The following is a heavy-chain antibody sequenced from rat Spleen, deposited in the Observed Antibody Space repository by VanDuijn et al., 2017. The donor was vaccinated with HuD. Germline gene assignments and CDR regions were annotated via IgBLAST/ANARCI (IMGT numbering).Heavy chain of an antibody. CDR2: ISTGGGYT. J-gene: IGHJ3*01. V-gene: IGHV5-25*01. Sequence: EVQLAESGGGLVQPGRSLKLSCVASGFTFSSYWMYWIRQTPTKGLEWVASISTGGGYTYYRDSVKGRFTVSSDNAKSTLYLQMDSLRSEDTATYYCARIRGYRGVMDAWGQGTLVTVSS. CDR3: ARIRGYRGVMDA. D-gene: IGHD1-11*01. CDR1: GFTFSSYW.